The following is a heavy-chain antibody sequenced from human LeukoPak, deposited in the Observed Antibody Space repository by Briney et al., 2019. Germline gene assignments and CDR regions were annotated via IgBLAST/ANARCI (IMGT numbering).Heavy chain of an antibody. Sequence: SGTLSLTCAVSGDSISSSNWWSWVRQPPGKGLEWIGEIYHSGTTNYNPSLKSRVTISVDKSKNQFSLKLSSVTAADTAVYYCAREGGDGLRSFDYWGQGTLVTVSS. CDR3: AREGGDGLRSFDY. CDR2: IYHSGTT. J-gene: IGHJ4*02. V-gene: IGHV4-4*02. CDR1: GDSISSSNW. D-gene: IGHD5-24*01.